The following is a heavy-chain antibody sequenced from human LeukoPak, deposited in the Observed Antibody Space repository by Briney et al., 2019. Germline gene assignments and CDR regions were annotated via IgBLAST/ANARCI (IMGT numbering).Heavy chain of an antibody. D-gene: IGHD3-22*01. CDR3: ARLREYDSSGYYYGY. Sequence: GASVKVSCKASGYTFTSYDINWVRQATGQGLEWMGWMNPNSGNTGYAQKFQGRVTMTRNNSISTAYMELSSLRSEDTAVYYCARLREYDSSGYYYGYWGQGTLVTVSS. CDR1: GYTFTSYD. J-gene: IGHJ4*02. V-gene: IGHV1-8*01. CDR2: MNPNSGNT.